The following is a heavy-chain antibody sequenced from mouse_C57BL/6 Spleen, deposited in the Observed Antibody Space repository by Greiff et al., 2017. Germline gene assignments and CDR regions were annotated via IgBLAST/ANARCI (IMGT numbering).Heavy chain of an antibody. CDR1: GYTFTSYW. J-gene: IGHJ1*03. CDR3: ARWGYSPRGYFDV. Sequence: QVQLQQPGAELVKPGASVKMSCKASGYTFTSYWINWVKQRPGQGLEWIGDIYPGSGSTNYNEKFKSKATLTVDTSSSTAYMQLSSLTSEDSAVYYCARWGYSPRGYFDVWGTGTTVTVSS. D-gene: IGHD2-12*01. CDR2: IYPGSGST. V-gene: IGHV1-55*01.